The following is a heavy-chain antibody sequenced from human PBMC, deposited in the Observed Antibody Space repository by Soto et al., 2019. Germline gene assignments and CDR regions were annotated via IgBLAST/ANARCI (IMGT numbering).Heavy chain of an antibody. CDR2: ISAYNGNT. Sequence: QVQLVQSGAEVKKPGASVKVSCKASGYNFTNYGINWLRQAPGQRLEWMGWISAYNGNTEYAQNLQGRVTMTTDTSTTTAYMELRSLRSDDTAVFYCPRAAREFSGSCSFHWGQGTLVTVSS. D-gene: IGHD1-26*01. J-gene: IGHJ1*01. CDR3: PRAAREFSGSCSFH. V-gene: IGHV1-18*01. CDR1: GYNFTNYG.